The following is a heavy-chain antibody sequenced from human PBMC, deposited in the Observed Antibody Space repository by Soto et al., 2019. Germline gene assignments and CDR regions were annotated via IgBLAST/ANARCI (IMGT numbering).Heavy chain of an antibody. V-gene: IGHV4-4*07. J-gene: IGHJ4*02. Sequence: SETLSLTCTVSRASIYTYSWTWIRQPAGKGRQWIGHIYSSGSANYSPSLKSRVSMSVDSSKNQISLKLSSVTAADTAVYYCATIVGDNAYWGQGTLVTVS. CDR2: IYSSGSA. CDR3: ATIVGDNAY. D-gene: IGHD1-26*01. CDR1: RASIYTYS.